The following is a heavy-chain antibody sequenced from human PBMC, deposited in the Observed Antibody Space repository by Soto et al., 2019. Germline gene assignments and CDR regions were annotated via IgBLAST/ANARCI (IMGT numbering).Heavy chain of an antibody. CDR3: ARSYAAIASRQPVHHSFDI. D-gene: IGHD6-6*01. J-gene: IGHJ3*02. Sequence: GASVKVSCKASGGTFSSYAISWVRQAPGQGLEWMGGIIPIFGTANYAQKFQGRVTITADKSTSTAYMELSSLRSEDTAVYYLARSYAAIASRQPVHHSFDIWRQGTMVTVSS. CDR2: IIPIFGTA. CDR1: GGTFSSYA. V-gene: IGHV1-69*06.